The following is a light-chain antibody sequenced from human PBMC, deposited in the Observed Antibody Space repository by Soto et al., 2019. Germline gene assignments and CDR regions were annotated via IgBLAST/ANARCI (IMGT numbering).Light chain of an antibody. CDR2: GAS. CDR3: QQYGRT. Sequence: EIVLTQSPGTLSLSPGERATLSCRAGQSVSSSYLAWYQQKPGQAPRLLIYGASSRATGIPGRFSGSGSGTDFTLTISRLEPEDFAVYYCQQYGRTFGQGTKVEIK. J-gene: IGKJ1*01. CDR1: QSVSSSY. V-gene: IGKV3-20*01.